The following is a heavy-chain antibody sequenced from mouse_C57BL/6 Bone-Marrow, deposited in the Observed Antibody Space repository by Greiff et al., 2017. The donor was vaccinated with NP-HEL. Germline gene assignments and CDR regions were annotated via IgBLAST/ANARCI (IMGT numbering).Heavy chain of an antibody. D-gene: IGHD1-1*01. Sequence: QVQLQQPGAELVKPGASVKLSCKASGYTFTSYWMHWVKQRPGQGLEWIGMIHPNSGSTNYNEKFKSKATLTVDKSSSTAYMQLSSLTSEDSAVYYCARSGYSSYVGYFDVWGTGTTVTVSS. CDR1: GYTFTSYW. CDR3: ARSGYSSYVGYFDV. CDR2: IHPNSGST. J-gene: IGHJ1*03. V-gene: IGHV1-64*01.